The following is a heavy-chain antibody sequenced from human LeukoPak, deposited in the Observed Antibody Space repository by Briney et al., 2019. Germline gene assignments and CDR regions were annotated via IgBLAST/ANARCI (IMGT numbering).Heavy chain of an antibody. J-gene: IGHJ4*02. CDR3: ARVYGSSWYSDY. V-gene: IGHV3-21*01. Sequence: GGPLRLSCAASGVTFSSYSMNWVRQAPGKGLGWVSSISSSSSYIYYADSVKGRFTISRDNAKNSLYLQMNSLRAEDTAVYYCARVYGSSWYSDYWGQGTLVTVSS. CDR2: ISSSSSYI. D-gene: IGHD6-13*01. CDR1: GVTFSSYS.